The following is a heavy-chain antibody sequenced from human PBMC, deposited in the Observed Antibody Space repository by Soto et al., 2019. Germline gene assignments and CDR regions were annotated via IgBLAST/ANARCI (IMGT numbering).Heavy chain of an antibody. V-gene: IGHV3-21*01. CDR1: GFTFSSYS. D-gene: IGHD5-12*01. J-gene: IGHJ4*02. CDR2: ISSSSSYI. Sequence: GGSLRLSCAASGFTFSSYSMNWVRRAPGKGLEWVSSISSSSSYIYYADSVKGRFTISRDNAKNSLYLQMNSLRAEGTAVYYCARDLGYSGYDYFVYWGQGTLVTVSS. CDR3: ARDLGYSGYDYFVY.